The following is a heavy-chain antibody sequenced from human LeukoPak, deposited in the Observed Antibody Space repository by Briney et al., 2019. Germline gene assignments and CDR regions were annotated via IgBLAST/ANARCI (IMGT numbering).Heavy chain of an antibody. Sequence: PGGSLRLSCAASGFTVSSNYMSWVRQAPGKGLEWVSVIYSGGSTYYADSVKGRFTISRDNSKNTLYLQMNSLRAEDTAVYYCARGFWPPEPGDLDYWGQGTLVTVSS. CDR3: ARGFWPPEPGDLDY. J-gene: IGHJ4*02. D-gene: IGHD7-27*01. V-gene: IGHV3-53*01. CDR1: GFTVSSNY. CDR2: IYSGGST.